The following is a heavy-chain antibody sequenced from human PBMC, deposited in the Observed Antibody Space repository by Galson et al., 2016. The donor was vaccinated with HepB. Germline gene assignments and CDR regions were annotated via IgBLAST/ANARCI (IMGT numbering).Heavy chain of an antibody. D-gene: IGHD2-15*01. CDR2: LSGAGLT. CDR1: GFTFRTNA. V-gene: IGHV3-23*01. CDR3: AKDAGFCSGPRCSIPPYYVDY. Sequence: SLRLSCASSGFTFRTNAMSWVRQAPRKGLEWVSTLSGAGLTFYADSVTGRFTISRDNAKNTLWLQMNSLRAKDAATYYCAKDAGFCSGPRCSIPPYYVDYWGQGSRLTVSS. J-gene: IGHJ4*02.